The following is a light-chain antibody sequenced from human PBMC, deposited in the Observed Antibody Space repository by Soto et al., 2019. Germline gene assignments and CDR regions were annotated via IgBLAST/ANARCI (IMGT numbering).Light chain of an antibody. Sequence: EIVLTQSPATLSLSPGERATLSCRASQSVSSYLAWYQQKPGQAPRLLIYDASLRANGVPARFGGSGSGTDFTLTINSLEPEDFAVYYCQQRIVWPPITFGQGTRLEIK. CDR2: DAS. CDR3: QQRIVWPPIT. V-gene: IGKV3-11*01. CDR1: QSVSSY. J-gene: IGKJ5*01.